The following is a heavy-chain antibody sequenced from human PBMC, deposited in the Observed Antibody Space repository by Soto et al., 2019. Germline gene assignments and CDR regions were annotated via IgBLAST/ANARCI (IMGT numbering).Heavy chain of an antibody. D-gene: IGHD2-2*01. J-gene: IGHJ4*02. CDR3: ARDVYCASLSCHYYLYY. CDR1: GFTFSTYD. CDR2: ISSSSSRI. V-gene: IGHV3-21*01. Sequence: EVHVVESGGGLAKPGGSLSLSCAASGFTFSTYDMSWVRQAPEKGLEWVSSISSSSSRIYYADSMKGRFTISRDNANKSLYLQMNSLRAEDTAVYYCARDVYCASLSCHYYLYYWGQGVLVTVSS.